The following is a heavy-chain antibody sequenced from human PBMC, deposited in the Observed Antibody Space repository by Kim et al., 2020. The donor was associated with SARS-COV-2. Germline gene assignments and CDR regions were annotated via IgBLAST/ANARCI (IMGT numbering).Heavy chain of an antibody. CDR3: AKDSALWFGEIETYGMDV. CDR2: ISYDGSNK. D-gene: IGHD3-10*01. CDR1: GFTFSSYG. V-gene: IGHV3-30*18. J-gene: IGHJ6*01. Sequence: GGSLRRSCAASGFTFSSYGMHWVRQAPGKGLEWVAVISYDGSNKYYADSVKGRFTISRDNSKNTLYLQMNSLRAEDTAVYYCAKDSALWFGEIETYGMDV.